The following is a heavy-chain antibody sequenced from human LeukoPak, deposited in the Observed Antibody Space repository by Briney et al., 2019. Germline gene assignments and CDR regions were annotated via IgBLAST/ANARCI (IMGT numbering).Heavy chain of an antibody. D-gene: IGHD3-10*01. Sequence: PGGSLRLSCKGSGYSSTSYWIGWVRHVPGKGLEYMGIIYPGDSDTRYSPSFQGQVTISADKSISTAYLQWSSLKASDTAMYYCATLVGYGSFFDYWGQGTLVTVSS. J-gene: IGHJ4*02. CDR3: ATLVGYGSFFDY. CDR2: IYPGDSDT. CDR1: GYSSTSYW. V-gene: IGHV5-51*01.